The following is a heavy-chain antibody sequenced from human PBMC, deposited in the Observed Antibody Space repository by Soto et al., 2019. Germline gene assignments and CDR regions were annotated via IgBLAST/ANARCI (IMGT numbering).Heavy chain of an antibody. CDR1: GYTFTGYF. CDR2: INPYSGGA. CDR3: ARGSPGAYYNSPLDT. Sequence: QVQLLQSGAEVKKPGASVKVSCKASGYTFTGYFMHWVRQAPGQGLEWMGWINPYSGGADYAQSFQGRVTMSSDTSSSTVYRELSRLIFADTAVYYCARGSPGAYYNSPLDTWGQGTVVTVSS. D-gene: IGHD3-10*01. J-gene: IGHJ5*02. V-gene: IGHV1-2*02.